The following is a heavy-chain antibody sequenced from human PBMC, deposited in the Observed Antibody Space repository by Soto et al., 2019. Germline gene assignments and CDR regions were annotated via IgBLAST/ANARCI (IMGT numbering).Heavy chain of an antibody. Sequence: SETLSLTCAVYGGSFSGYYWSWIRQPPGKGLEWIGEINHSGSTNYNPSLKSRVTISVDTSKNQFSLKLSSVTAADTAVYYCARGPRLRIAVAGTRWFDPCGQGTLVTVSS. V-gene: IGHV4-34*01. J-gene: IGHJ5*02. CDR3: ARGPRLRIAVAGTRWFDP. D-gene: IGHD6-19*01. CDR2: INHSGST. CDR1: GGSFSGYY.